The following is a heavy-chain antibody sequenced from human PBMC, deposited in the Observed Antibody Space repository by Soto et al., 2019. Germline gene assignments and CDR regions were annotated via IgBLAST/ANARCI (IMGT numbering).Heavy chain of an antibody. D-gene: IGHD3-3*01. CDR2: IYYSGST. J-gene: IGHJ6*03. V-gene: IGHV4-39*01. CDR3: ARLRSRGKMFGGLGYCMAV. CDR1: GGSITTSSYY. Sequence: SPTLSLTCTVSGGSITTSSYYWGWIRQPPGKGLEWIGSIYYSGSTYYNPSLKSRVTISLDTSNNHFYLKLSSVTAEDTAVYYCARLRSRGKMFGGLGYCMAVWAEGTKVT.